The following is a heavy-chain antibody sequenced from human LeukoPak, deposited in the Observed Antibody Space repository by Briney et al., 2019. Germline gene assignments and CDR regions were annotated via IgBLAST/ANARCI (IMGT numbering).Heavy chain of an antibody. J-gene: IGHJ4*02. V-gene: IGHV1-69*05. Sequence: SVKVSCKASGYTFTGYYMHWVRPAPGQGLEWMGRIIPIFGTAHYPHKFQGRVTITTAESTGTAYMELSSLRSGDTAVYYCARSPKNYGTGSYYFRGVFDYWGQGTLVTVSS. D-gene: IGHD3-10*01. CDR2: IIPIFGTA. CDR3: ARSPKNYGTGSYYFRGVFDY. CDR1: GYTFTGYY.